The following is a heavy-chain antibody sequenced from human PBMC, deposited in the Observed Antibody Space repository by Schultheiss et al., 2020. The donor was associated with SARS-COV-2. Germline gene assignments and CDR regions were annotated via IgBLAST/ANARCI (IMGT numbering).Heavy chain of an antibody. CDR2: IYHSGST. D-gene: IGHD2-21*01. Sequence: SETLSLTCTVSGGSISSGSYYWSWIRQHPGKGLEWIGYIYHSGSTYYNPSLKSRVTISVDTSKNQFSLKLSSVTAADTAVYYCARGGEGYYYYGMDVWGQGTTVTVSS. J-gene: IGHJ6*02. CDR3: ARGGEGYYYYGMDV. V-gene: IGHV4-31*03. CDR1: GGSISSGSYY.